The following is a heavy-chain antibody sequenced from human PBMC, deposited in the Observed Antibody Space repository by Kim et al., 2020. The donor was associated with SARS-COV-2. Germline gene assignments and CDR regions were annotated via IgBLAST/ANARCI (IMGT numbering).Heavy chain of an antibody. Sequence: SVKVSCKASGGTFSSYAISWVRQAPGQGLEWMGGIIPIFGTANYAQKFQGRVTITADESTSTAYMELSSLRSEDTAVYYCARGKDIVVVPAAIPVFYFDYWGQGTLVTVSS. V-gene: IGHV1-69*13. CDR1: GGTFSSYA. J-gene: IGHJ4*02. D-gene: IGHD2-2*01. CDR2: IIPIFGTA. CDR3: ARGKDIVVVPAAIPVFYFDY.